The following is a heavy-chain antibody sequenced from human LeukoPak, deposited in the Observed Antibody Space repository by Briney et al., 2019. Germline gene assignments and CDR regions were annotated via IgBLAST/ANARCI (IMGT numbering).Heavy chain of an antibody. D-gene: IGHD2-21*02. CDR3: ARDSTNPYCGGDCYGGGFDY. Sequence: GGSLRLSCAASGFTFSSYSMNWVRQAPGKGLEWVSSISISSSYIYYADSVKGRFTISRDNAKNSLYLQMNSLRAEDTAVYYCARDSTNPYCGGDCYGGGFDYWGQGTLVTVSS. V-gene: IGHV3-21*01. J-gene: IGHJ4*02. CDR2: ISISSSYI. CDR1: GFTFSSYS.